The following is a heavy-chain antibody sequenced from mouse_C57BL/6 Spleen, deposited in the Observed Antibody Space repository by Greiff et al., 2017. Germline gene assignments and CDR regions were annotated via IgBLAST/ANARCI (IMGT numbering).Heavy chain of an antibody. D-gene: IGHD1-1*01. V-gene: IGHV1-55*01. J-gene: IGHJ1*03. CDR1: GYTFTSYW. Sequence: QVQLQRPGAELVKPGASVKMSCKASGYTFTSYWITWVKQRPGQGLEWIGDIYPGSGSTNYNEKFKSKATLTVDTSSRTAYMQLSSLTAEDSAVYDCARRTTVVARNWYFDVWGTGTTVTVSS. CDR3: ARRTTVVARNWYFDV. CDR2: IYPGSGST.